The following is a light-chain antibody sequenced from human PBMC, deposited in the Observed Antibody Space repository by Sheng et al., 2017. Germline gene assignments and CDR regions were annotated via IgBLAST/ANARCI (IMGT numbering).Light chain of an antibody. CDR1: QSVSSN. CDR2: GAS. J-gene: IGKJ4*01. CDR3: QQYKSYPLT. V-gene: IGKV3-15*01. Sequence: EIVMTQSPATLSVSPGERATLSCRASQSVSSNLAWYQQKPGQAPRLLIYGASSRATGVPARFSGSGSGTDFTLTISSLQPEDFATYYCQQYKSYPLTFGGGTKVEIK.